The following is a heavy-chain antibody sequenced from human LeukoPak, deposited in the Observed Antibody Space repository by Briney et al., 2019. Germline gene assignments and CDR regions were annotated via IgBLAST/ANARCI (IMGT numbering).Heavy chain of an antibody. Sequence: ASVKISCKASGYTFTDYFIHWVQQAPGKGLEWMGHVDPEDGEPVYADKFRGRVTFRADTSTDTVFLGLSSLTSDDTAVYYCAKVSSTLASAGALSFDFWGQGPLVTVSS. V-gene: IGHV1-69-2*01. CDR1: GYTFTDYF. J-gene: IGHJ4*02. CDR3: AKVSSTLASAGALSFDF. D-gene: IGHD6-13*01. CDR2: VDPEDGEP.